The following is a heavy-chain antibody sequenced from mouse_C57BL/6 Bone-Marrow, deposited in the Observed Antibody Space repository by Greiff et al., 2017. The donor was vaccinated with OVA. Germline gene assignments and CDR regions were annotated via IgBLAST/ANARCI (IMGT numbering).Heavy chain of an antibody. Sequence: QVQLKQPGAELVKPGASVKMSCKASGYTFTSYWITWVKQRPGQGLEWIGDIYPGSGSTNYNEKFKSKATLTVDTSSSTAYMQLSSLTSEDSAVYYCARATTVAFDVWGTGTTVTVSS. V-gene: IGHV1-55*01. CDR2: IYPGSGST. CDR3: ARATTVAFDV. J-gene: IGHJ1*03. D-gene: IGHD1-1*01. CDR1: GYTFTSYW.